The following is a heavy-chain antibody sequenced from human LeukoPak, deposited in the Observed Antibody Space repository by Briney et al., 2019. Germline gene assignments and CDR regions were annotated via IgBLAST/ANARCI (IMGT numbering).Heavy chain of an antibody. J-gene: IGHJ4*02. D-gene: IGHD1-1*01. CDR1: GFTFSSYG. CDR3: VRESRPGGAMGLYHNLDY. CDR2: IKEDGTEK. Sequence: GGSLRLSCAASGFTFSSYGMHWVRQAPGKGLEWVANIKEDGTEKNLVDSVKGRFTISRDNTKNLLFLEMSNLRGDDTAIYYCVRESRPGGAMGLYHNLDYWGQGTLVAVSS. V-gene: IGHV3-7*01.